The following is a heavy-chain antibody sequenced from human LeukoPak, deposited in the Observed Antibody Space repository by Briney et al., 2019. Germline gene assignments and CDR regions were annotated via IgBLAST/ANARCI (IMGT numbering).Heavy chain of an antibody. Sequence: GASVKVSCKASGYTFISYGISWVRQAPGQGLEWMGWISAYNGNTNYAQKLQGRVTMTRDTSTSTVYMELSSLRSEDTAVYYCAREAPGLWSAVEDYWGQGTLVTVSS. V-gene: IGHV1-18*01. CDR2: ISAYNGNT. J-gene: IGHJ4*02. CDR3: AREAPGLWSAVEDY. CDR1: GYTFISYG. D-gene: IGHD3-3*01.